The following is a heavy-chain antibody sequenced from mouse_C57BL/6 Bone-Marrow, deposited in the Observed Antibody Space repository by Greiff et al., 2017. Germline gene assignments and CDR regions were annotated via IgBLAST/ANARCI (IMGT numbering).Heavy chain of an antibody. V-gene: IGHV5-15*01. CDR3: ARQGDYDGGWYFDV. Sequence: EVKVVESGGGLVQPGGSLKLSCAASGFTFSDYGMAWVRQAPRKGPEWVAFISNLAYSIYYADTVTGRFTISRENAKNTLYLEMSSLRSEDTAMYYCARQGDYDGGWYFDVWGTGTTVTVSS. CDR2: ISNLAYSI. D-gene: IGHD2-4*01. J-gene: IGHJ1*03. CDR1: GFTFSDYG.